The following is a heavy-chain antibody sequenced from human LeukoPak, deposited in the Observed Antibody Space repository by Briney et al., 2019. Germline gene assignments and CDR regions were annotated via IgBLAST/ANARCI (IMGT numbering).Heavy chain of an antibody. CDR3: GTGGAMVRGVIVREYYLDY. CDR2: FDPEDGET. Sequence: ASVEVSCEVSGYTLTELSMHWVRQAPGKGLEWMGGFDPEDGETIYAQEFQGRVTMTEDTSTDTAYMELSSLRSEDTAVYYCGTGGAMVRGVIVREYYLDYWGQGPLVTVSS. J-gene: IGHJ4*02. D-gene: IGHD3-10*01. CDR1: GYTLTELS. V-gene: IGHV1-24*01.